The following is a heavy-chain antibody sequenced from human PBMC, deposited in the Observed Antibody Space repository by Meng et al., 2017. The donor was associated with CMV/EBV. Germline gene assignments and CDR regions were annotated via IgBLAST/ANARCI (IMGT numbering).Heavy chain of an antibody. J-gene: IGHJ6*02. CDR2: ISSSSSYI. CDR3: ARERPADYDFWSGYTLNYYYYGMDV. Sequence: GESLKISCAASGFTFSSYSMNWVRQAPGKGLEWVSSISSSSSYIYYADSVKGRFTISRDNAKNSLYLQMNSLRAEDMAVYYCARERPADYDFWSGYTLNYYYYGMDVWGQGTTVTVSS. D-gene: IGHD3-3*01. V-gene: IGHV3-21*01. CDR1: GFTFSSYS.